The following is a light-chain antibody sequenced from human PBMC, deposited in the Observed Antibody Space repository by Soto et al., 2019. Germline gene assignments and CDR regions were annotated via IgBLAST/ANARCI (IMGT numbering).Light chain of an antibody. Sequence: ENGLTQSPATLSLSPGERATLSCRASQSVGSDLAWYQQKPGQAPRLLIYGASTRATGIPARFSGSGSGTDFTLTISRLEPEDFAVYYCQQYGSSPQTFGQGTKVDIK. CDR2: GAS. CDR1: QSVGSD. CDR3: QQYGSSPQT. J-gene: IGKJ1*01. V-gene: IGKV3-20*01.